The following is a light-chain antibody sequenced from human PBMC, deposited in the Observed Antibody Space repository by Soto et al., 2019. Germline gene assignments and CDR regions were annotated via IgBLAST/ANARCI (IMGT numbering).Light chain of an antibody. Sequence: EIVLTQSPGTLSLSPGERATLSCRASQTVRTNYLAWFQHKPGQAPRLLIYGASSRATGIPDRFSGSGSGTDFTLTITRLEREDFAVYFGQQYSDSHLTFGGGTKVEIK. V-gene: IGKV3-20*01. CDR1: QTVRTNY. CDR3: QQYSDSHLT. J-gene: IGKJ4*01. CDR2: GAS.